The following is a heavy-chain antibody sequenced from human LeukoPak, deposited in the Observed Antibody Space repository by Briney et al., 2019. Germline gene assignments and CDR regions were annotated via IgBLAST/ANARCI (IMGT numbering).Heavy chain of an antibody. J-gene: IGHJ6*02. V-gene: IGHV1-2*06. D-gene: IGHD2-2*01. CDR1: GYTFTGYY. CDR3: ARGHCSGTSCNQRENVYYYGMDV. Sequence: ASVKVSCKASGYTFTGYYIHWVRQAPGQGLEWMGRINPNSGGTNYAQKFQGRVTMTRDTSISTAYMELSRLRSDDTAVYYCARGHCSGTSCNQRENVYYYGMDVWGQGTTVTVSS. CDR2: INPNSGGT.